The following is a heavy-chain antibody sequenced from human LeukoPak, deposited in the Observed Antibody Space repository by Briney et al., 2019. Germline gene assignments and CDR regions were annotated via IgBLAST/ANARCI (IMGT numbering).Heavy chain of an antibody. Sequence: GASVKVSCKASGGTFSSYAISWVRQAPGQGLEWRGGIFPIFGTANYAQKFQGRVTITTDESTSTAYMELSSLRSEDTAVYYCARPLPKGAVYGLTGAFDIWGQGTMVTVSS. CDR2: IFPIFGTA. CDR3: ARPLPKGAVYGLTGAFDI. V-gene: IGHV1-69*05. D-gene: IGHD1-14*01. CDR1: GGTFSSYA. J-gene: IGHJ3*02.